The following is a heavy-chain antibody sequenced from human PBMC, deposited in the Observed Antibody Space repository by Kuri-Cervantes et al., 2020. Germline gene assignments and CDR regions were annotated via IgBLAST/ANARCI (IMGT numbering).Heavy chain of an antibody. D-gene: IGHD4-17*01. CDR2: ISYDGSNK. Sequence: GGSLRLSCAASGFAFSSYAMHWVRQAPGKGLEWVAVISYDGSNKYYADSVKGRFTISRDNSKNTLYLQMNSLRAEDTAVYYCARVGEPTTGQYTVIFDYWGQGTLVTVSS. CDR1: GFAFSSYA. J-gene: IGHJ4*02. CDR3: ARVGEPTTGQYTVIFDY. V-gene: IGHV3-30-3*01.